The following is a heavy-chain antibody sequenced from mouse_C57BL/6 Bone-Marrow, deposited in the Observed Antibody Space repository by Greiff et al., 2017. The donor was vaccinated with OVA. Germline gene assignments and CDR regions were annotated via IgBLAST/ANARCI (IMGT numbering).Heavy chain of an antibody. D-gene: IGHD2-3*01. J-gene: IGHJ1*03. CDR3: ARGGDGYYYWYFDV. CDR1: GYSITSGYY. Sequence: EVKLEESGPGLVKPSQSLSLTCSVTGYSITSGYYWNWIRQFPGNKLEWMGYISYDGSNNYNPSLKNRISITRDTSKNQFFLKLNSVTTEDTATYYCARGGDGYYYWYFDVWGTGTTVTVSS. V-gene: IGHV3-6*01. CDR2: ISYDGSN.